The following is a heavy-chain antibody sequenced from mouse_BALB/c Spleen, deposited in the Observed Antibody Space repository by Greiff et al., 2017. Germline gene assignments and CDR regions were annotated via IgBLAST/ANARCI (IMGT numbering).Heavy chain of an antibody. CDR1: GFTFSNYW. CDR2: IRLKSNNYAT. CDR3: TRPPFAY. Sequence: EVKLQESGGGLVQPGGSMKLSCVASGFTFSNYWMNWVRQSPEKGLEWVAEIRLKSNNYATHYAESVKGRFTISRDDSKSSVYLQMNNLRAEDTGIYYCTRPPFAYWGQGTLVTVSA. V-gene: IGHV6-6*02. J-gene: IGHJ3*01.